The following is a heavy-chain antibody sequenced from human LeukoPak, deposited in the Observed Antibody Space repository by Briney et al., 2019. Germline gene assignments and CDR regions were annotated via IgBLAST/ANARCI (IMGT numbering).Heavy chain of an antibody. V-gene: IGHV4-38-2*01. J-gene: IGHJ5*02. CDR2: IYHGGNT. Sequence: SETLSLTCAVSGYSISSGYYWGWVRQPPGKRLEWIGSIYHGGNTIYNPSLKSQVTMSVDTSKNQFSLSLSSVTAADTAVYHCAFHVERTMAANNYFDPWGQGILVTVSS. D-gene: IGHD5-18*01. CDR1: GYSISSGYY. CDR3: AFHVERTMAANNYFDP.